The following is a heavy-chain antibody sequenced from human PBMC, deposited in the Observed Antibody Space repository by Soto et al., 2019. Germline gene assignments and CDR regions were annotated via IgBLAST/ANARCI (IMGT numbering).Heavy chain of an antibody. CDR2: IHPSGDT. V-gene: IGHV1-46*01. D-gene: IGHD2-15*01. J-gene: IGHJ1*01. CDR1: GYKFTTYF. CDR3: VRGYCTTSPCSGDFQF. Sequence: GASVKVSCKASGYKFTTYFIHWVRQAPGQGLEWMGMIHPSGDTGYAQKFRGRVTMTIDTSTTTAYMELRNLTSEDMAVYFSVRGYCTTSPCSGDFQFWGQGTLVTVYS.